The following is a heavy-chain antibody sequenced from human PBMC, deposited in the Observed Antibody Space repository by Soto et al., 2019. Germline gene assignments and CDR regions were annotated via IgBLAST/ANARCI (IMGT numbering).Heavy chain of an antibody. Sequence: PAETLSLTSSCAGLSVSYKTYYWSWIRQPPGKRLEWIGYVYYSGTTNYNPSLKSRVTISVDLSKNRFSLRLSSVTTADTALYYCARTTAVPNTLRSRYFFDYWGQGTLVTVSS. V-gene: IGHV4-61*01. D-gene: IGHD4-17*01. J-gene: IGHJ4*02. CDR3: ARTTAVPNTLRSRYFFDY. CDR2: VYYSGTT. CDR1: GLSVSYKTYY.